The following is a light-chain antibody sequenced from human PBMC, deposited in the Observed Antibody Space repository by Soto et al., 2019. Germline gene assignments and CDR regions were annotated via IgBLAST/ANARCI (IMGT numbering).Light chain of an antibody. J-gene: IGLJ2*01. Sequence: QSVLTQPPSVSGAPGQRVTISCTGSSSNIGAGYDVHWYQQLPGTAPKLLIYGNSNLPSGVPDRFSGSKSGTSASLAITGLQAEDEADYYCQSYDSSLSGSKFGGGTKVTVL. CDR1: SSNIGAGYD. V-gene: IGLV1-40*01. CDR3: QSYDSSLSGSK. CDR2: GNS.